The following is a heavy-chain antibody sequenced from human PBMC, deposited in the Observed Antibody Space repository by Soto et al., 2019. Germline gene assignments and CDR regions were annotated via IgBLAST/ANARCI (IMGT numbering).Heavy chain of an antibody. J-gene: IGHJ3*01. CDR2: IGSGDT. CDR1: GYSFDSYA. CDR3: ARENDPYGFDL. V-gene: IGHV1-18*01. Sequence: QVQLVQSGATQEKPGASVKVSCEAFGYSFDSYAYSWVRQAPGQGLEWMGRIGSGDTKYAQKLQGRVTMTTDTSTNTAYMELRSLRSDDTPLYYCARENDPYGFDLWVQGTMVTVSS.